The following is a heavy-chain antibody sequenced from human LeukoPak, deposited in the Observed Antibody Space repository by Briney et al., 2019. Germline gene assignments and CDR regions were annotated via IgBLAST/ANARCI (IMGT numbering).Heavy chain of an antibody. CDR1: GGSISSGSYY. D-gene: IGHD6-19*01. CDR3: ARVVGEASGWDVHWYLDL. V-gene: IGHV4-61*02. J-gene: IGHJ2*01. CDR2: IYTSGST. Sequence: KPSETLSLTCTVSGGSISSGSYYWSWIRQPAGKGLEWIGRIYTSGSTNYNPSLKSRVTISIDTSKRQFSLKLSSVTAADTAVYYCARVVGEASGWDVHWYLDLWGRGTLVTVSS.